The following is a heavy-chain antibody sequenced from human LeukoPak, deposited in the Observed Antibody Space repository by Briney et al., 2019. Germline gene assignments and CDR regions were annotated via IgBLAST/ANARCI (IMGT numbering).Heavy chain of an antibody. CDR2: IYTSGST. D-gene: IGHD6-19*01. CDR3: ASRPLAVYSSGWVYYFDY. CDR1: GGSISSYY. V-gene: IGHV4-4*07. Sequence: SETLSLTCTVSGGSISSYYWSWIRQPAGKGLEWIGRIYTSGSTNYNPSLKSRVTMSVDTSKNQFSLKLSSVTAADTAVYYCASRPLAVYSSGWVYYFDYWGQGTLVTVSS. J-gene: IGHJ4*02.